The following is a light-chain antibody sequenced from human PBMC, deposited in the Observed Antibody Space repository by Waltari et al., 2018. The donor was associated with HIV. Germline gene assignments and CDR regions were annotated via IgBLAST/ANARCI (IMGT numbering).Light chain of an antibody. Sequence: QMTQSPSSLSASIVGRVTITCRPSQTVKTYLNWYLQKPGKAPSLLIHGTSTLQSGVPSRFSGTGSGTHFTLTINDLQPEDCGIYYCQQSYSTPLTFGGGT. V-gene: IGKV1-39*01. J-gene: IGKJ4*01. CDR2: GTS. CDR1: QTVKTY. CDR3: QQSYSTPLT.